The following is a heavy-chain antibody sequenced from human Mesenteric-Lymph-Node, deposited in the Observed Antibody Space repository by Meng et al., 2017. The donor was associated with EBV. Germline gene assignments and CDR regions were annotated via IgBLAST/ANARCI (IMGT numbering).Heavy chain of an antibody. Sequence: HVLLEESGPGLVHPSGALALTCAVSGDSISSDNWWSWVRQPPGKGVEWIAEINHLGGTNYNPSLKSRVTISVDTSKNQFSLKLNSVTAADTAVYYCARGIADSWFDPWGQGALVTVSS. CDR3: ARGIADSWFDP. V-gene: IGHV4-4*02. D-gene: IGHD2-15*01. J-gene: IGHJ5*02. CDR1: GDSISSDNW. CDR2: INHLGGT.